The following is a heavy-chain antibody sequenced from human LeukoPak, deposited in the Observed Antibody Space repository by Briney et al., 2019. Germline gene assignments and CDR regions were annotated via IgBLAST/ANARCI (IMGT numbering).Heavy chain of an antibody. CDR3: AGGPAY. Sequence: PGGSLRLSCVGSGFTFSSYWMHWVRQGPGKGLEWVSRSIDGSTTTYADSVKGRFTISRDNAKNTAYLQMNSLRAEDTAVYYCAGGPAYWGRETWSPSPQ. CDR2: SIDGSTT. CDR1: GFTFSSYW. D-gene: IGHD1-14*01. V-gene: IGHV3-74*01. J-gene: IGHJ4*02.